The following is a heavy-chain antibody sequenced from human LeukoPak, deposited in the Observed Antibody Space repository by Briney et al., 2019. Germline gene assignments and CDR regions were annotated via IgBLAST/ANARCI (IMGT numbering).Heavy chain of an antibody. J-gene: IGHJ4*02. V-gene: IGHV1-8*01. CDR1: GYTFTSYD. CDR2: MNPNSGNT. Sequence: GASVKVSCKASGYTFTSYDINWVRQATGQGLEWMGWMNPNSGNTGYAQKFQGRVTMTRNTSISTAYMELSSLRSEDTAVYYCARCGRARPGYDYVWGSYRYLYGTTGEERFDYWGQGTLVTVSS. CDR3: ARCGRARPGYDYVWGSYRYLYGTTGEERFDY. D-gene: IGHD3-16*02.